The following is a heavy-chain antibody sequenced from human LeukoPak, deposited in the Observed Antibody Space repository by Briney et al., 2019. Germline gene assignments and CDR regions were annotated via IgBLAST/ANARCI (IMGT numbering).Heavy chain of an antibody. J-gene: IGHJ4*02. D-gene: IGHD6-6*01. Sequence: GGSLRLSCTASGFTFSTYWMSWVRQAPGKGLEWVANIKQDGSDKYYVDSVKGRFTISRDNTNNSLYLQMNSLRAEDTAVYYCARGLYSSTSPFDYWGQGTLVTVSS. CDR1: GFTFSTYW. V-gene: IGHV3-7*01. CDR3: ARGLYSSTSPFDY. CDR2: IKQDGSDK.